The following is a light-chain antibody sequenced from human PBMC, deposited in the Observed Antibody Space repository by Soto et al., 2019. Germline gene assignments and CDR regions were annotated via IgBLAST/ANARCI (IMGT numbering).Light chain of an antibody. CDR3: HSYDTTLRGSV. CDR1: SSNIGTDND. CDR2: GNT. J-gene: IGLJ3*02. Sequence: QAVVTQPPSVSGAPGQRVTISCTGSSSNIGTDNDVHWYRHLPGTAPKLLIYGNTNRPSGVPDRFSGSKSGTSASLAITGLQAEDEADYYCHSYDTTLRGSVFGGGTQLTVL. V-gene: IGLV1-40*01.